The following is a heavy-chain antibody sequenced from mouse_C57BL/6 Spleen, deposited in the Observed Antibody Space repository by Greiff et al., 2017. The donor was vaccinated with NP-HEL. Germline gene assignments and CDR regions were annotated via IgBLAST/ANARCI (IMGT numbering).Heavy chain of an antibody. CDR2: ISSGSSTI. D-gene: IGHD5-5*01. CDR3: ARLPGFAY. J-gene: IGHJ3*01. CDR1: GFTFSDYG. Sequence: EVKLMESGGGLVKPGGSLKLSCAASGFTFSDYGMHWVRQAPEKGLEWFAYISSGSSTIYYADTVKGRFTISRDNAKNTLFLQMTSLRSEDTAMYYCARLPGFAYWGQGTLVTVSA. V-gene: IGHV5-17*01.